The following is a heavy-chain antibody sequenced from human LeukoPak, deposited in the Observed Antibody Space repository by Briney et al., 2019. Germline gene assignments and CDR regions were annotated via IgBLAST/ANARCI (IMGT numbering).Heavy chain of an antibody. CDR3: ARGTLKSPTRPRDY. CDR2: INHSGST. Sequence: SETLSLTCAVYGGSFSGYYWSWIRQPPGKGLEWIGEINHSGSTNYNPSLKSRVTISVDTSKNQFSLKLTSVTAADTAVYHCARGTLKSPTRPRDYWGQGNLVTVSS. CDR1: GGSFSGYY. J-gene: IGHJ4*02. V-gene: IGHV4-34*01.